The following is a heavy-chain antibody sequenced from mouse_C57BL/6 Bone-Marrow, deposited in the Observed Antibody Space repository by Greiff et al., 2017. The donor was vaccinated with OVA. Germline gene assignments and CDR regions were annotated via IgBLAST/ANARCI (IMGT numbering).Heavy chain of an antibody. CDR1: GFNIKDDY. J-gene: IGHJ3*01. CDR3: TTPLYYGNYSFAY. Sequence: EVQLQESGAELVRPGASVKLSCTASGFNIKDDYMHWVKQRPEQGLEWIGWIDPENGDTEYASKFQGKATITADTSSNTAYLQLSSLTSEDTAVYYCTTPLYYGNYSFAYWGQGTLVTVSA. CDR2: IDPENGDT. D-gene: IGHD2-1*01. V-gene: IGHV14-4*01.